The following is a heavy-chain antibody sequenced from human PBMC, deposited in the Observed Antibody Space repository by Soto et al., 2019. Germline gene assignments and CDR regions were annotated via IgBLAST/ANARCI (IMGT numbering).Heavy chain of an antibody. CDR3: ARDDVVYYYGTEV. Sequence: ASVNVSCTASGYTFTGYYMHWVRQAPGQGLEWMGWINPNIGGTNYAQKFQGRVTMTRDTSISTAYMELSRLRSDDTAVYYCARDDVVYYYGTEVWGKGNTVHVSP. CDR1: GYTFTGYY. V-gene: IGHV1-2*02. CDR2: INPNIGGT. J-gene: IGHJ6*04.